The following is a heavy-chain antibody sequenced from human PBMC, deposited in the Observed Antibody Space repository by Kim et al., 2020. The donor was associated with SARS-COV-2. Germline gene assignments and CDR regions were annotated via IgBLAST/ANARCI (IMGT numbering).Heavy chain of an antibody. CDR1: GGSFSDFQ. CDR2: INHSGRT. Sequence: SETLSLTCAVYGGSFSDFQWSWIRQTPGKGLEWIGQINHSGRTKYNPSPKGRISMSVDTSKNQFSLKLSSVTVADTAIYYCAAGAPGHWGQGTLVTVSS. V-gene: IGHV4-34*01. CDR3: AAGAPGH. J-gene: IGHJ1*01.